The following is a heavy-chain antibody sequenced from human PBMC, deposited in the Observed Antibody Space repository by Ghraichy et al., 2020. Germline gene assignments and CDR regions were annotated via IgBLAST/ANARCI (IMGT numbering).Heavy chain of an antibody. V-gene: IGHV3-21*01. CDR1: GFTFSSHS. CDR2: ITISGSYI. D-gene: IGHD5-12*01. J-gene: IGHJ3*01. Sequence: ESLRLSCAASGFTFSSHSMAWVRQAPGKGLEWVSSITISGSYIFYADSVKGRFTISRDNAKNSLYLQMNSLRAEDTAVYYCARADYLTSAYSGYQRNAFDFWGQGTMVTVSS. CDR3: ARADYLTSAYSGYQRNAFDF.